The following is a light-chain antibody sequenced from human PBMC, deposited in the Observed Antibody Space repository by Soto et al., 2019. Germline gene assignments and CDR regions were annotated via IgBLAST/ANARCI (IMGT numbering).Light chain of an antibody. V-gene: IGKV1-27*01. CDR1: QDISNY. J-gene: IGKJ4*01. CDR3: QKCDSGPLT. Sequence: DIQMTQSPSSLSASIGDRVTITCRASQDISNYLAWYQQKPGKVPKLLIYVASTLQSGVPSRFSGSGSGTDFTLTISSLQPEDVATYYCQKCDSGPLTFGGGTKVDIK. CDR2: VAS.